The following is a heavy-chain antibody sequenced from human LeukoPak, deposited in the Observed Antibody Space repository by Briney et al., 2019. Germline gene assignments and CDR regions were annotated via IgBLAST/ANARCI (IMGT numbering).Heavy chain of an antibody. CDR3: AREFDPRGPSLPNDY. CDR1: GFTFTTYG. J-gene: IGHJ4*02. Sequence: ASVKVSCKASGFTFTTYGISWVRQAPGQGLEWMGWISTYNGNTNTDYAQKLQGRVTMTTDTSTSTAYMELRSLRSDDTAVYYCAREFDPRGPSLPNDYWGQGTLVTVSS. D-gene: IGHD1-26*01. V-gene: IGHV1-18*01. CDR2: ISTYNGNT.